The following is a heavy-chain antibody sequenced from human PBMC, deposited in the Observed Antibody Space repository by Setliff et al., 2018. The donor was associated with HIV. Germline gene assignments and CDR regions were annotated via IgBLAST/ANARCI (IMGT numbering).Heavy chain of an antibody. CDR2: IYTSGIT. CDR1: GDSISSYY. Sequence: PSETLCLTCTVSGDSISSYYWSWIRQPPGKGLEWIGYIYTSGITDYNPSLKSRVTISGDTSKNQFSLKLSSVTAADTAVYYCARDRRGYYYGSGSCYMDVWGTGTTVTVSS. CDR3: ARDRRGYYYGSGSCYMDV. V-gene: IGHV4-4*08. D-gene: IGHD3-10*01. J-gene: IGHJ6*03.